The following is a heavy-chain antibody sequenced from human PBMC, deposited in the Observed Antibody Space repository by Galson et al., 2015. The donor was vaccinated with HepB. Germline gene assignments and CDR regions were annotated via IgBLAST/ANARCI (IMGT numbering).Heavy chain of an antibody. CDR1: GYTFTSYA. Sequence: SVKVSCKASGYTFTSYAMNWVRQAPGQGLEWMGWINTNTGNPTYAQGFTGRFVFSLDTSVSTAYLQISSLKAEDTAVYYCARSRVTYYYDSSGYTYFDYWGQGTLVTVSS. CDR2: INTNTGNP. V-gene: IGHV7-4-1*02. D-gene: IGHD3-22*01. CDR3: ARSRVTYYYDSSGYTYFDY. J-gene: IGHJ4*02.